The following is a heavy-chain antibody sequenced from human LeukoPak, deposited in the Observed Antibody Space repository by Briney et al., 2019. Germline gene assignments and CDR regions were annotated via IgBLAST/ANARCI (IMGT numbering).Heavy chain of an antibody. CDR2: ISASGGYT. CDR1: GFTFSSCG. CDR3: AKEAGSGWSYFDY. J-gene: IGHJ4*02. D-gene: IGHD6-19*01. Sequence: GGSLRLSCAASGFTFSSCGMSWVRQAPGKGLEWVSGISASGGYTYYADSVRGRFTVSRDSSKNTLYLQLNSLRAEDTAVYSCAKEAGSGWSYFDYWGQGTLVTVSS. V-gene: IGHV3-23*01.